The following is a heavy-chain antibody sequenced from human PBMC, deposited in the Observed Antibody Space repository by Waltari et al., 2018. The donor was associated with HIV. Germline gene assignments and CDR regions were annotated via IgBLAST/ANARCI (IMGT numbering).Heavy chain of an antibody. V-gene: IGHV4-39*01. CDR2: IYYSGST. D-gene: IGHD1-26*01. Sequence: QLQLQESGPGLVKPSETLSLTCTVSGGSISSSSYYWGWIRQPPGKGLEWIGSIYYSGSTYYNPSLKGRVTISVDTSKNQFSLKLSSVTAADTAVYYYARREGATTFDYWGQGTLVTVSS. CDR1: GGSISSSSYY. CDR3: ARREGATTFDY. J-gene: IGHJ4*02.